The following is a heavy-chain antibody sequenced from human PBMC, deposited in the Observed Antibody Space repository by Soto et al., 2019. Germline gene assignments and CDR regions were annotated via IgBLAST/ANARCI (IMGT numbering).Heavy chain of an antibody. Sequence: GGSLRLSCSASGFTFINFGMRWVRQAPGKGLEWIASINGRGVSSYYADSVKGRFTISRDNSRYTLFLQMNSLRADDTAVYYCAKEMLAYISRPFDNWGPGTLVTVSS. D-gene: IGHD2-2*01. CDR2: INGRGVSS. V-gene: IGHV3-23*01. CDR3: AKEMLAYISRPFDN. J-gene: IGHJ4*02. CDR1: GFTFINFG.